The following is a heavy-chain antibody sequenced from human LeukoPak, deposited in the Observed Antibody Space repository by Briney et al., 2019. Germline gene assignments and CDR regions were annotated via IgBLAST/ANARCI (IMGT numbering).Heavy chain of an antibody. V-gene: IGHV3-23*01. J-gene: IGHJ4*02. CDR3: AKDRGSCSSASCYTEGFDN. CDR1: GFIFSSYA. CDR2: ISGSGSNT. Sequence: GGSLRLSCAASGFIFSSYAMNWVRQAPGKGLEWVSAISGSGSNTYYADSVKGRFTISRDNSKNTLYLQMNSLRAEDTAIYYCAKDRGSCSSASCYTEGFDNWGQGTLVTVSS. D-gene: IGHD2-2*02.